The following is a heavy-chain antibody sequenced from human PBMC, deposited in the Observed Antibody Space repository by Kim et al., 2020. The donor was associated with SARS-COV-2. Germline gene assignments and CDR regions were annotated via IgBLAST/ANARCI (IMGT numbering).Heavy chain of an antibody. CDR1: GYTFTSYD. D-gene: IGHD2-15*01. CDR2: MNPNSGNT. V-gene: IGHV1-8*01. J-gene: IGHJ4*02. CDR3: ARGGYCSGGSCLNPFDY. Sequence: ASVKVSCKASGYTFTSYDINWVRQATGQGLEWMGWMNPNSGNTGYAQKFQGRVTMTRNTSISTAYMELSSLRSEDTAVYYCARGGYCSGGSCLNPFDYWGQGTLVTVSS.